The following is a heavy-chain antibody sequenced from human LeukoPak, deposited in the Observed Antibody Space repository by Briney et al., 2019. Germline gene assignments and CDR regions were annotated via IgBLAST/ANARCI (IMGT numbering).Heavy chain of an antibody. CDR3: ARDDVDMANAV. V-gene: IGHV3-30*03. Sequence: PGRSLRLSCAASGFTFRNYGMNWVRQAPGKGLEWVAVISSDSSKIYYADSAKDRFTISRDNSENAAFLQMNSLRVEDTAVYYCARDDVDMANAVWGQGTTVTVSS. CDR1: GFTFRNYG. J-gene: IGHJ6*02. D-gene: IGHD5-12*01. CDR2: ISSDSSKI.